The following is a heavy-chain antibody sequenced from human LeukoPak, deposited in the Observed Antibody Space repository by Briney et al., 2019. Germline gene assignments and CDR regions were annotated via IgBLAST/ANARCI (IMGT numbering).Heavy chain of an antibody. V-gene: IGHV3-73*01. J-gene: IGHJ6*03. CDR1: GFTFSGSA. CDR3: TRHSYSSGWYGYYYYIDV. D-gene: IGHD6-19*01. CDR2: IRSKANSYAT. Sequence: PGGSLRLSCAASGFTFSGSAMHWVRQASGKGLEWVGRIRSKANSYATAYAASVKGRFTISRDDSKNTAYLQMNSLKTEDTAVYYCTRHSYSSGWYGYYYYIDVWGKGTTVTVSS.